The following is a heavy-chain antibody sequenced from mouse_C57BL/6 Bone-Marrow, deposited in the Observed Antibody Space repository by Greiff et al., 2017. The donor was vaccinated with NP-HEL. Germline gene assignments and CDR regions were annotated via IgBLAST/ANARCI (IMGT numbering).Heavy chain of an antibody. CDR2: IYPGNSDT. V-gene: IGHV1-5*01. CDR3: TFTTVWDWYFDV. CDR1: GYTFTSYW. J-gene: IGHJ1*03. D-gene: IGHD1-1*01. Sequence: EVQLQQSGTVLARPGASVKMSCKTSGYTFTSYWMHWVNQRPGQGLEWIGAIYPGNSDTSYNQKFKGKAKLTAVTSASTAYMELSSLTNEDSAVYYCTFTTVWDWYFDVWGTGTTVTVSS.